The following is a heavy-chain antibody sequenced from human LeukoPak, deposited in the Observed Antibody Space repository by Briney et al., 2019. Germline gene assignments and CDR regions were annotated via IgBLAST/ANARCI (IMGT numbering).Heavy chain of an antibody. Sequence: GGSLRLSCAASGFTFSSYSMNWVRQAPGKGLEWVSSISSSSSYIYYADSVKGRFTISSDNAKNSLYLQMNSLRAEDTAVYYCARDRIQLWRGNFDYWGQGTLVTVSS. CDR2: ISSSSSYI. V-gene: IGHV3-21*01. CDR1: GFTFSSYS. J-gene: IGHJ4*02. D-gene: IGHD5-18*01. CDR3: ARDRIQLWRGNFDY.